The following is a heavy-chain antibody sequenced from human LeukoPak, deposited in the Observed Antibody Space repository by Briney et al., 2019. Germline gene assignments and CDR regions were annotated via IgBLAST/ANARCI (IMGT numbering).Heavy chain of an antibody. Sequence: SGPTLVNPTQTLTLTCTFSGFSLRSSGMCVSWVRQPPGKALEWLARIDWDDDKYYSTSLKTRLTISKDTSKNQVVLTMTNMDPVVTATYYCARILVDTTMTYFYYYMDVWGKGTTVTVSS. V-gene: IGHV2-70*11. D-gene: IGHD5-18*01. CDR1: GFSLRSSGMC. CDR3: ARILVDTTMTYFYYYMDV. J-gene: IGHJ6*03. CDR2: IDWDDDK.